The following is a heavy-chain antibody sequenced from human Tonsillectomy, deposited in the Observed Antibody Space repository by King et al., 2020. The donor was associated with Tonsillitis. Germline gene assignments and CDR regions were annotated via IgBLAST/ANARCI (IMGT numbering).Heavy chain of an antibody. CDR2: IKQDGNEK. D-gene: IGHD1-1*01. Sequence: VQLVESGGDLVQPGGSLRLSCTTSGFAFSSYNMHWVRQAPGKGLEWVATIKQDGNEKNYVGSVRGRFTISRDNAKNSVYLQMNSLRDEDTAVYYCVGNWNWGQGTLVTVSS. J-gene: IGHJ4*02. CDR1: GFAFSSYN. CDR3: VGNWN. V-gene: IGHV3-7*01.